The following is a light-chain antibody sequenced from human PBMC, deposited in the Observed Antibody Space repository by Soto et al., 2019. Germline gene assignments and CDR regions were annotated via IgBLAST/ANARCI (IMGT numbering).Light chain of an antibody. CDR3: TSYTSARTPYV. CDR1: SSDVGRYTY. J-gene: IGLJ1*01. CDR2: DVY. V-gene: IGLV2-14*01. Sequence: QSVVTQPASVSGSPGQSITISCVGTSSDVGRYTYVSWYQQYPGKAPKLIIYDVYNRPSGVSNRFSGSKSGNTASLTISGFQAEDEADYYCTSYTSARTPYVFGRGTKVTVL.